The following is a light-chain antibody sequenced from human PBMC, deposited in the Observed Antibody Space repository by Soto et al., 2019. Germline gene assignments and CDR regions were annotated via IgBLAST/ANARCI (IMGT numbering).Light chain of an antibody. V-gene: IGKV2-28*01. CDR1: QSLLHSNGYNY. CDR2: LGS. Sequence: DIVMTQSPLSLPVTPGEPASISCRSNQSLLHSNGYNYLDWYLQKPGQSPQLLIYLGSARASGVPDSFSGSGSGTDFTLKICRVEAEDVGIYYCLQALQTAYTFGGGTKVEIK. CDR3: LQALQTAYT. J-gene: IGKJ4*01.